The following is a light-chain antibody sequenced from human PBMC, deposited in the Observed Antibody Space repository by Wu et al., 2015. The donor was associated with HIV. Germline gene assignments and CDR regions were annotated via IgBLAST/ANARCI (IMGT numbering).Light chain of an antibody. J-gene: IGKJ2*03. V-gene: IGKV1-NL1*01. CDR1: QDIRSA. Sequence: IQLTQSPSSLSAFVGDRVTITCRASQDIRSALGWYQQKPGKAPKLLLYAASRLETGVPSRFSGSGSATDYTLTISSLQPEDFATYYCQQYYSSPRSFGQGTKLEIK. CDR3: QQYYSSPRS. CDR2: AAS.